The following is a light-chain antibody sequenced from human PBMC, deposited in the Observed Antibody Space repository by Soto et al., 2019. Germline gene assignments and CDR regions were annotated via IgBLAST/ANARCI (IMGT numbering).Light chain of an antibody. CDR2: SAS. CDR3: QQTFSNLLS. V-gene: IGKV1-39*01. J-gene: IGKJ4*01. CDR1: ETISDY. Sequence: IQMTQSPSSLSASVGDRVTITCRSSETISDYLNWYQHKPGEAPKVLISSASTLRGGVPSRFSGTGSGTDFTLTISRLQPEDVATYYCQQTFSNLLSFGGGTKVEI.